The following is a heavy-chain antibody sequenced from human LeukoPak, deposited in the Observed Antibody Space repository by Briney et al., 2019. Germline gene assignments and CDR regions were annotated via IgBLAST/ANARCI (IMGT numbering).Heavy chain of an antibody. V-gene: IGHV3-20*04. Sequence: PGGSLRLSCAASVFTFDDYGINWVRQAPGKGLEWVSGINWNGGSTGYADSVKGRFTISRDNAKNSLYLQMDNLRAEDTAFYYCVRDRLPVADYYYDYCGQGTLVTVSS. CDR1: VFTFDDYG. D-gene: IGHD6-19*01. CDR3: VRDRLPVADYYYDY. J-gene: IGHJ4*02. CDR2: INWNGGST.